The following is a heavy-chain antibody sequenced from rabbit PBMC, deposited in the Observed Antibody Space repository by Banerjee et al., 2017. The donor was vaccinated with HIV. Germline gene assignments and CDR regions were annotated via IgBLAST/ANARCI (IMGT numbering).Heavy chain of an antibody. CDR2: IYAGSSGST. J-gene: IGHJ4*01. CDR3: ARGDGAYAGYPAYFDL. D-gene: IGHD7-1*01. CDR1: GFSFSSSYY. Sequence: QSLEESGGDLVKPGASLTLTCTASGFSFSSSYYMCWVRQAPGKGLEWIACIYAGSSGSTYYASWAKGRFTISKTSSTTVTLQMTSLTAADTATYFCARGDGAYAGYPAYFDLWGQGTLVTVS. V-gene: IGHV1S40*01.